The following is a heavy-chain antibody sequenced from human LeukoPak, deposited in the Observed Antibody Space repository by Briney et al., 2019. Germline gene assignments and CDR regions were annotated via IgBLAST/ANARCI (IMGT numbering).Heavy chain of an antibody. V-gene: IGHV3-21*01. Sequence: PGGSLRLSCAPSGFTFSSYSMNWVRQAPGKGLDWVSSISSNNSYISYADSVKGRFTISTDNAKNSLYLQMHSPVAEDTAVYYCARGTREVDYWGQGTLVTVSS. CDR3: ARGTREVDY. CDR1: GFTFSSYS. CDR2: ISSNNSYI. J-gene: IGHJ4*02.